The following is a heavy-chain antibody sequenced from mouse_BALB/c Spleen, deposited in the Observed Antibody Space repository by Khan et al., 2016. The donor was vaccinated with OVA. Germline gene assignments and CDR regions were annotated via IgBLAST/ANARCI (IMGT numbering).Heavy chain of an antibody. CDR1: GYTFTDFL. Sequence: QVQLQQSGPELVKPGASVKMSCKASGYTFTDFLISWLKQRPGQGLEWIGEIYPGSGYIHYNEKFKGKATLTSDKSSNTAYIQLTSLTSEDSAVYCCARAGYGGFAHWGQGTLVTVSA. D-gene: IGHD3-2*02. CDR3: ARAGYGGFAH. V-gene: IGHV1-77*01. CDR2: IYPGSGYI. J-gene: IGHJ3*01.